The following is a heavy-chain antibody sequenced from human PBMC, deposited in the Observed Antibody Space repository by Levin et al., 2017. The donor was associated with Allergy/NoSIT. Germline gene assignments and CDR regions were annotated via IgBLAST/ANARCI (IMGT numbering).Heavy chain of an antibody. CDR3: AKPGRGMVGASYFDY. D-gene: IGHD1-26*01. J-gene: IGHJ4*02. V-gene: IGHV3-23*01. CDR1: GFTLSSYA. CDR2: IIASGGST. Sequence: GESLKISCAASGFTLSSYAMNWVRQAPGKGLEWVSSIIASGGSTYYADSVKGRFTIYRDNSKSTLYLQMNSLRAEDAAVYYCAKPGRGMVGASYFDYWGQGSLVTVSS.